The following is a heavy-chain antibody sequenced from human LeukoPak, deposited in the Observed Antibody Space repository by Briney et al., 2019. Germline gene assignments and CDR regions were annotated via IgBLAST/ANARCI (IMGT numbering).Heavy chain of an antibody. CDR1: GFTFSSYA. D-gene: IGHD6-19*01. CDR2: ISGSGGST. Sequence: GGSLRLSCAASGFTFSSYAMSWVRQAPGKGLEWFSAISGSGGSTYYADSVKGRFTISRDNSKNTLYLQMNSLRAEDTAVYYCASPPGGYSSGWSEFDYWGQGTLVTVSS. J-gene: IGHJ4*02. CDR3: ASPPGGYSSGWSEFDY. V-gene: IGHV3-23*01.